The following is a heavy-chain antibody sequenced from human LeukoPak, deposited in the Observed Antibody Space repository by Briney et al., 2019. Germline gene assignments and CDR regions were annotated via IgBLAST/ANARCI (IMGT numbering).Heavy chain of an antibody. CDR3: ASDSSGYSPYPED. J-gene: IGHJ4*02. CDR2: IYYSGST. CDR1: GGSISRYY. Sequence: SETLSLTCTVSGGSISRYYWSWIRQPPGKGLEWIGYIYYSGSTNYNPSLKSRVTISVDTSKNQFSLKLSSVTAADTAVYYCASDSSGYSPYPEDWGQGTLVTVSS. D-gene: IGHD3-22*01. V-gene: IGHV4-59*08.